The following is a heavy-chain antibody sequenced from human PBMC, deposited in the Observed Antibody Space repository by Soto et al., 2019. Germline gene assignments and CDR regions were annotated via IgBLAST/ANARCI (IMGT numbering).Heavy chain of an antibody. CDR1: GGSISNHY. Sequence: VQLQESGPGLVKPSETLSLTCSVSGGSISNHYWSWLRQPPGKGLEWIGDIYYNGNTNYNPSLKSRVTMSVDTSRNQISLKLTTVTAADTAVYYCTRANWYSEYWGQGTLVTVSS. D-gene: IGHD7-27*01. CDR3: TRANWYSEY. J-gene: IGHJ4*02. CDR2: IYYNGNT. V-gene: IGHV4-59*11.